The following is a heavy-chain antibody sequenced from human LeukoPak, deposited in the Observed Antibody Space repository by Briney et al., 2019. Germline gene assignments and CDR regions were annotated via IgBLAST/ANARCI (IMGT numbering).Heavy chain of an antibody. CDR3: GKDLVDAFDI. Sequence: GGSLRLSCAASGFSFSDYYMTWIRQAPGKGLEWVSSISSDGGAMYYADSVKGRFTISRDNARNSLYLQMNSLSAEDTAVYYCGKDLVDAFDIWGQGTMVTVSS. J-gene: IGHJ3*02. CDR1: GFSFSDYY. D-gene: IGHD2-2*01. CDR2: ISSDGGAM. V-gene: IGHV3-11*01.